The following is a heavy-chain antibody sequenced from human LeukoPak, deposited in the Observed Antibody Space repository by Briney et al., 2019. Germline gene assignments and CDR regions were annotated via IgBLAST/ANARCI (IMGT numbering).Heavy chain of an antibody. J-gene: IGHJ3*02. CDR1: GGSFSGYY. Sequence: SETLSLTCAVYGGSFSGYYWSWIRQPPGKGLEWIGEINHSGSTNYNPSLKSRVTISVDTSKNQFSLKLSSVTAADTAVYYCATLPNYDFWSGPDAFDIWGQGTMVTVSS. CDR3: ATLPNYDFWSGPDAFDI. CDR2: INHSGST. D-gene: IGHD3-3*01. V-gene: IGHV4-34*01.